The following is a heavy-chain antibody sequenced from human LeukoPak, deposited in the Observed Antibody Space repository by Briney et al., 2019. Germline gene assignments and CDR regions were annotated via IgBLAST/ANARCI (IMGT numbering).Heavy chain of an antibody. CDR2: ISSSSSYI. J-gene: IGHJ6*02. CDR1: GFTFSSYS. Sequence: GGSLRLSCAASGFTFSSYSMNWVRQAPGKGLEWVSSISSSSSYIYYADSVKGRFTISRDNAKNSLYLQMNSLRAEDTAVYYCVRDLLGFGELFHYGMDVWGQGTTVTVSS. V-gene: IGHV3-21*01. D-gene: IGHD3-10*01. CDR3: VRDLLGFGELFHYGMDV.